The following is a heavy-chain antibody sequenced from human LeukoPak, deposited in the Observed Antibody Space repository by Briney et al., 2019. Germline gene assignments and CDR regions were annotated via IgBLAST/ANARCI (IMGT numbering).Heavy chain of an antibody. V-gene: IGHV4-59*01. Sequence: PSETLSLTCTVAGGSIRGYYWSWIRQPPRKGLEYIGFLFYGGTTKYSPSLKSRATISVDTSKNQFSLTLTSVTAADTALYYCARGRYYYDSSGYYYDNWFDPWGQGTLVTVSS. CDR1: GGSIRGYY. CDR3: ARGRYYYDSSGYYYDNWFDP. J-gene: IGHJ5*02. CDR2: LFYGGTT. D-gene: IGHD3-22*01.